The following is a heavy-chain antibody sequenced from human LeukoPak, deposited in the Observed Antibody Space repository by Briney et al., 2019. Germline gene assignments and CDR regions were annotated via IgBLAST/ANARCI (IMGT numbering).Heavy chain of an antibody. D-gene: IGHD4-17*01. V-gene: IGHV3-7*04. CDR1: GFTFSTYW. Sequence: GGSLILSCVASGFTFSTYWMNWVRQAPGKGLEWVATIKHDGSEKYYVDSMNGRFTISRDNAKSSLYLQMNSLRAEDTAVYYCARGGYGAYVGYDFDYWGQGTLVTVSS. CDR3: ARGGYGAYVGYDFDY. J-gene: IGHJ4*02. CDR2: IKHDGSEK.